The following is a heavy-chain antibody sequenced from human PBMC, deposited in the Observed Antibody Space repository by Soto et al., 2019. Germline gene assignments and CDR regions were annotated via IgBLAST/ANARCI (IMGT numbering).Heavy chain of an antibody. CDR2: MNPNTGNS. J-gene: IGHJ4*02. CDR1: GYTFTSYD. CDR3: ARRAETNGWNGFGADKYYFDF. V-gene: IGHV1-8*01. Sequence: ASVKVSCKASGYTFTSYDIYWVRQATGQGLEWMGWMNPNTGNSGYAQKFQGRVTMTSDTSINTARMELSSLRSEDTAVYYCARRAETNGWNGFGADKYYFDFWGQGTLVTVSS. D-gene: IGHD1-1*01.